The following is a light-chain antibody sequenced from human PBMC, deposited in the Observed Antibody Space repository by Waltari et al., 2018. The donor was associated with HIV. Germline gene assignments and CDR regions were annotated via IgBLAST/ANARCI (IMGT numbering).Light chain of an antibody. CDR3: QSYDSSLSGVV. CDR1: SSNIGAGYD. CDR2: GNS. J-gene: IGLJ2*01. Sequence: VTISCTGSSSNIGAGYDVHWYQQLPGTAPKLLIYGNSNRPSGVPDRFSGSKSGTSASLAITGLQAEDEADYYCQSYDSSLSGVVFGGGTKLTVL. V-gene: IGLV1-40*01.